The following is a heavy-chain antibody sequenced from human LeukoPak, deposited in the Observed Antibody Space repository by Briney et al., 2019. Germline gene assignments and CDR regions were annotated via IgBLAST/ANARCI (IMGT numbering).Heavy chain of an antibody. D-gene: IGHD3-22*01. Sequence: ASVKVSCKVSGYTLTELSMHWVRQAPGKGLEWMGGFDPEDGETIYAQKFQGRVTMTEDTSTDTAYMELSSLRSEDTAVYYCASRRTYYYDSSGYYYVEDWGQGTLVTVSS. CDR1: GYTLTELS. CDR2: FDPEDGET. V-gene: IGHV1-24*01. J-gene: IGHJ4*02. CDR3: ASRRTYYYDSSGYYYVED.